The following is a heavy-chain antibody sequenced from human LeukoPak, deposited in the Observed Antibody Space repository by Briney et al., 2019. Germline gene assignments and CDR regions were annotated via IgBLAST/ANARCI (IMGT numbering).Heavy chain of an antibody. Sequence: GGSLRLSCAASGFAFSSYGMHWVRQAPGKGLEWVAFIRYDGSNKYYADSVKGRFTISRDNSKNTLYLQMNSLRAEDTAVYYCATDRQWLVRYYFDYWGQGTLVTVSS. D-gene: IGHD6-19*01. CDR1: GFAFSSYG. J-gene: IGHJ4*02. CDR2: IRYDGSNK. CDR3: ATDRQWLVRYYFDY. V-gene: IGHV3-30*02.